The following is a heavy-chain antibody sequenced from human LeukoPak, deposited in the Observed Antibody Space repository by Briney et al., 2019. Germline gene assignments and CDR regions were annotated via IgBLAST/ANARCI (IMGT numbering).Heavy chain of an antibody. V-gene: IGHV3-23*01. J-gene: IGHJ4*02. CDR3: AKAIGAVAARPLDF. CDR1: GFTFSSYA. CDR2: ISTSGGST. D-gene: IGHD6-6*01. Sequence: GGSLRLSCAASGFTFSSYAMSWVRQAPGKGLQWVSGISTSGGSTYYADSVKGRFTISRDNSKNTLYLQMNSLRAEDTAVYYCAKAIGAVAARPLDFWGQGTLVTVSS.